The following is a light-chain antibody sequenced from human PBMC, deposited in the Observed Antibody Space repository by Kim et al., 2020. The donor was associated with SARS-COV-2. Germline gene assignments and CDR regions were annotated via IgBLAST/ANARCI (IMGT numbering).Light chain of an antibody. Sequence: ATINCKSSQSVLSSANNKNFLAWYQQRPGQPPKMLIYWAATRESGVPDRFSGSGSGTDLTLTISSLQAEDVAVYYCQQYYSVPLAFGGGTKVDIK. CDR1: QSVLSSANNKNF. CDR2: WAA. V-gene: IGKV4-1*01. J-gene: IGKJ4*01. CDR3: QQYYSVPLA.